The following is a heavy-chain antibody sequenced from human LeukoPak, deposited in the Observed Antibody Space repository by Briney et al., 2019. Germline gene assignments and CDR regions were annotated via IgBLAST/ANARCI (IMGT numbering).Heavy chain of an antibody. CDR2: INPKSGGT. CDR3: ARDPGGYYDSSGYYYDY. J-gene: IGHJ4*02. V-gene: IGHV1-2*02. Sequence: ASVKVSCKASGYTFTGYYMHWVRPAPGQGLEWMGWINPKSGGTNYAQKFQGRVTMTRDTSISTAYMELSRLRSDDTAVHSCARDPGGYYDSSGYYYDYWGQGTLVTVSS. D-gene: IGHD3-22*01. CDR1: GYTFTGYY.